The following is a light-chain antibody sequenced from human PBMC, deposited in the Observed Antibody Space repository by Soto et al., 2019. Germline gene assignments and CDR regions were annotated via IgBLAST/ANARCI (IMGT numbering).Light chain of an antibody. CDR1: SSNIGNNY. CDR3: ATWDRSLSVGV. J-gene: IGLJ2*01. Sequence: QSVLTQPPSVSAAPGQTVTTSCSGSSSNIGNNYVFWYQQLPGTAPKLLIYDNDKRPSGIPDRFSGSKSGTSATLGITGLQTGDEADYYCATWDRSLSVGVFGGGTKLTVL. V-gene: IGLV1-51*01. CDR2: DND.